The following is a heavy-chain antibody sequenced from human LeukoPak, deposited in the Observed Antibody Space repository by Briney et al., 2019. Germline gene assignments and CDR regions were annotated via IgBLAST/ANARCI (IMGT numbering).Heavy chain of an antibody. CDR3: AKDRCSNGVGCYYYYMDV. CDR1: RFTFSSYG. J-gene: IGHJ6*03. CDR2: IQYDGSNE. Sequence: GSLRLSCAASRFTFSSYGMHWVRQAPGKGLEWVAYIQYDGSNEQYADSVKGRFGISRDSSKNILYLQMNSLRAEDTAVYYCAKDRCSNGVGCYYYYMDVWGKGTTVTISS. D-gene: IGHD2-8*01. V-gene: IGHV3-30*02.